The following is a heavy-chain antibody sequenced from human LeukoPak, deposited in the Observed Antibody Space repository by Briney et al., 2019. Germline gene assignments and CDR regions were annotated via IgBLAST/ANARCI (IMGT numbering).Heavy chain of an antibody. Sequence: SETLSLTCTVSGGSISSYYWSWIRQPPGKGLEWIGYIYYSGSTNYNPSLKSRVTISVDTSKNQFSLKLSSVTAADTAVYYCARLRGVSSSWYYFDYWGQGTLVTVSS. CDR2: IYYSGST. CDR1: GGSISSYY. CDR3: ARLRGVSSSWYYFDY. D-gene: IGHD6-13*01. V-gene: IGHV4-59*01. J-gene: IGHJ4*02.